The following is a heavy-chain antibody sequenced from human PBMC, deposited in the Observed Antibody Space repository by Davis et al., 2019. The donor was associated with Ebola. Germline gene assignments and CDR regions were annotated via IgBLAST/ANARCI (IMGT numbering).Heavy chain of an antibody. CDR2: IYSGGST. J-gene: IGHJ6*02. V-gene: IGHV3-53*01. CDR3: ARVMTHWYYGMDV. Sequence: RGSLSLSCAASGFTVRPHHMNRVPHDPGKGLEWVSVIYSGGSTYYADSVKGRFTISRDNFKNTLYLQMNSLRAEDTAVYYCARVMTHWYYGMDVWGQGTTVTVSS. CDR1: GFTVRPHH. D-gene: IGHD3-16*01.